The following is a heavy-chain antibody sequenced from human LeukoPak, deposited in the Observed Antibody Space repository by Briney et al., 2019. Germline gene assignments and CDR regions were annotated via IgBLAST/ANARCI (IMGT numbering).Heavy chain of an antibody. CDR2: IRSKTYGGTT. CDR1: GFSVSMKY. J-gene: IGHJ5*02. V-gene: IGHV3-49*04. Sequence: PGGSLRLSCAASGFSVSMKYMTWVRQAPGKGLEWVGFIRSKTYGGTTEYAASVKGRFTISRDDSKSIAYLQLNSLKSEDTAVYYCTRGRRTDHWGQGTLVTVSS. CDR3: TRGRRTDH.